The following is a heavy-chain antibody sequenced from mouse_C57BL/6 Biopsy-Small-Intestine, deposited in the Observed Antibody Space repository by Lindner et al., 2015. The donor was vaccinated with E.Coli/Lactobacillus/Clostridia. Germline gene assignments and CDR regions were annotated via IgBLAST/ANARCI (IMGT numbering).Heavy chain of an antibody. J-gene: IGHJ3*01. Sequence: VQLQESGPELVKPGASVKISCKASGYSFTNYYIHWVKQRPGQGLEWIGWIYPGSGNTKYNKKFKGKATLTADTSSSTAYMQLSSLTSEDSAIYYCARGDYDWFAYWGQGTLVTVSA. CDR3: ARGDYDWFAY. CDR2: IYPGSGNT. V-gene: IGHV1-66*01. D-gene: IGHD2-4*01. CDR1: GYSFTNYY.